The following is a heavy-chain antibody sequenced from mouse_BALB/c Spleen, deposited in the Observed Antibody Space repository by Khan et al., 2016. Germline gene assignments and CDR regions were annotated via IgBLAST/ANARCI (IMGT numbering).Heavy chain of an antibody. J-gene: IGHJ2*01. CDR1: GFTFSNYW. CDR2: IRLKSDDYVT. CDR3: WILL. Sequence: EVKLEESGGGLVQPGGSMKLSCVASGFTFSNYWMNWVRQSPEKGLEWVAEIRLKSDDYVTHYAVSVKGRFTIARDDSKSSVYLQLNNLRAGGTVIYYCWILLWGQGTTLTVSS. V-gene: IGHV6-6*02.